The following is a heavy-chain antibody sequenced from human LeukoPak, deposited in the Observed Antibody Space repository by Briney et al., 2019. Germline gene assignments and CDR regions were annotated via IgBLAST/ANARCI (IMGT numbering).Heavy chain of an antibody. J-gene: IGHJ6*02. V-gene: IGHV3-30*04. CDR3: ARDDVDTAMVPLGMDV. D-gene: IGHD5-18*01. CDR2: ISYDGSNK. CDR1: GFTFSSYV. Sequence: GGSLRLSCAASGFTFSSYVMHWVRQAPGKGLEWVAVISYDGSNKYYADSVKGRFTISRDNSKNTLYLQMDSLTAEDTAVYYCARDDVDTAMVPLGMDVWGQGTTVTVSS.